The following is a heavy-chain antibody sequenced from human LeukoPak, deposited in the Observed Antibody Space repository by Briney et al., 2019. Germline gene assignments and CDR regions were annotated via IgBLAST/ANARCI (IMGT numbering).Heavy chain of an antibody. Sequence: PGGSLRLSCAASGFTFRTYAMSWVRQAPGKGLEWVSAISGNGRNTYYADSVKGRFTISRGNSKNTLYLQMNSLRVEDTAVYYCARDSPRPPTYYYDSSDFWGQGTLVTVSS. J-gene: IGHJ4*02. CDR3: ARDSPRPPTYYYDSSDF. CDR1: GFTFRTYA. V-gene: IGHV3-23*01. D-gene: IGHD3-22*01. CDR2: ISGNGRNT.